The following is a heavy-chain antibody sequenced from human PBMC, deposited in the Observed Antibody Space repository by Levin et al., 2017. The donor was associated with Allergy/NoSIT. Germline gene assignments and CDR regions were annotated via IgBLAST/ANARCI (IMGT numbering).Heavy chain of an antibody. CDR2: IIPIFGTA. CDR3: ARGGSSSSWYNWFDP. J-gene: IGHJ5*02. V-gene: IGHV1-69*01. D-gene: IGHD6-6*01. CDR1: GGTFSSYA. Sequence: GGSLRLSCKASGGTFSSYAISWVRQAPGQGLEWMGGIIPIFGTANYAQKFQGRVTITADESTSTAYMELSSLRSEDTAVYYCARGGSSSSWYNWFDPWGQGTLVTVSS.